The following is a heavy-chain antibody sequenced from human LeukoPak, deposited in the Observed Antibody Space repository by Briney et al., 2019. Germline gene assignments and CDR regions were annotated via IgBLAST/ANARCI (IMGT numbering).Heavy chain of an antibody. V-gene: IGHV3-74*01. Sequence: PGGSLRLSCAASGFTFSSNWMHWVRQAPGKGLVWVSRINEDGSTTNYADSVKGRSTIFRDNAKNTLYLQMNSLRAEDTAVYYCARGGDYDILTGRDYYFDYWGQGTLVTVSS. CDR3: ARGGDYDILTGRDYYFDY. D-gene: IGHD3-9*01. CDR2: INEDGSTT. J-gene: IGHJ4*02. CDR1: GFTFSSNW.